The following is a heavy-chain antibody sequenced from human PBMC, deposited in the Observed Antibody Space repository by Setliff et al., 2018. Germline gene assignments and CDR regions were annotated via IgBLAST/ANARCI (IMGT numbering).Heavy chain of an antibody. J-gene: IGHJ5*02. D-gene: IGHD3-16*01. Sequence: PSETLSLTCAAYGGTFSDYYWTWIRQSPGKGLEWIGEINHTGNTFYNPSLKRRVTISVDTSKNQFSLKLRSVTAADPAVYYCAREGGGGSDHWGQGTLVTVSS. V-gene: IGHV4-34*09. CDR3: AREGGGGSDH. CDR2: INHTGNT. CDR1: GGTFSDYY.